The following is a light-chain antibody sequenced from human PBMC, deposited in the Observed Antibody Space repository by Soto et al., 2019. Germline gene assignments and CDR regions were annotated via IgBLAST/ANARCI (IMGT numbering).Light chain of an antibody. J-gene: IGKJ4*01. Sequence: GTLAFKADVQGPHSRRASQSVSSSYLAWYQQKPGQAPRLLIYGASSRASGLPDRFRGSGGGTDFPLTISRVQPEDFGVYYCQHFRSVTLTLGGGTKVDIK. CDR2: GAS. CDR3: QHFRSVTLT. V-gene: IGKV3-20*01. CDR1: QSVSSSY.